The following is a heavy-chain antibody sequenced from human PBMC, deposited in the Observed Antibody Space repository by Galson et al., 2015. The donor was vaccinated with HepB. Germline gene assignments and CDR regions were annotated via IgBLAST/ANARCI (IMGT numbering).Heavy chain of an antibody. CDR1: GFTFGRFW. CDR3: ARDYCSGSSCYFHQ. CDR2: INTDGSST. J-gene: IGHJ1*01. V-gene: IGHV3-74*01. D-gene: IGHD2-15*01. Sequence: SLRLSCADSGFTFGRFWMHWVRQASGKGLVWVSRINTDGSSTSYADSVKGRFTISRDNAKNTLYLQMNSLRVEDTAVYYCARDYCSGSSCYFHQWGQGTLVTVSS.